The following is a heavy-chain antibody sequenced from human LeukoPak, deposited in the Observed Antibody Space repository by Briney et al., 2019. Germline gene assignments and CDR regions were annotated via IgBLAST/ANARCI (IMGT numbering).Heavy chain of an antibody. CDR3: ARDYGGSSPFDY. CDR2: IRSSSSYI. Sequence: GGSLRLSCAASGFTFSSYSMNWVRQAPGKGLEWVSSIRSSSSYIYYADSVKGRFTISRDNAKNSLYLHMNSLRAEDTAVYYCARDYGGSSPFDYWGQGTLVTVSS. V-gene: IGHV3-21*01. J-gene: IGHJ4*02. D-gene: IGHD4-23*01. CDR1: GFTFSSYS.